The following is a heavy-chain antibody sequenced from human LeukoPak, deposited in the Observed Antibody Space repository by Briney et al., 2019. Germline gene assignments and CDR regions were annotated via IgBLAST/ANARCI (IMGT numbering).Heavy chain of an antibody. J-gene: IGHJ6*03. CDR3: ARDHIVGAGYYYYYYMDV. D-gene: IGHD1-26*01. CDR1: GGTFSSYA. CDR2: IIIIFGTP. V-gene: IGHV1-69*01. Sequence: AASVKVSCKASGGTFSSYAISWVRQAPGQGVEWMGGIIIIFGTPNYAQKFQGRVTITADESTSTAYMQLSSLRPDDTAVYYCARDHIVGAGYYYYYYMDVWGKGTTVTVSS.